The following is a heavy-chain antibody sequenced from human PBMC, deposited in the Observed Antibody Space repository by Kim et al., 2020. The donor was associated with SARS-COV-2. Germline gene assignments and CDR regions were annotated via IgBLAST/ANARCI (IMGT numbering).Heavy chain of an antibody. D-gene: IGHD6-13*01. CDR2: INHSGST. V-gene: IGHV4-34*01. CDR1: GGSFSGYY. Sequence: SETLSLTCAVYGGSFSGYYWSWIRQPPGKGLEWIGEINHSGSTNYNPSLKSRVTISVDTSKNQFSLKLSSVTAADTAVYYCAREKQQLRWFDPWGQGTLVTVSS. J-gene: IGHJ5*02. CDR3: AREKQQLRWFDP.